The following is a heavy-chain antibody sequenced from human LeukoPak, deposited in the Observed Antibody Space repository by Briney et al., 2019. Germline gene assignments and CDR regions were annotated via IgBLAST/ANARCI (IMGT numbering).Heavy chain of an antibody. CDR3: ARGRLGELSLDRLSFDY. V-gene: IGHV6-1*01. CDR1: GDSVSSNSAA. D-gene: IGHD3-16*02. CDR2: TYYRSKWYN. J-gene: IGHJ4*02. Sequence: SQTLSLTCAISGDSVSSNSAAWNWIRQSPSRGLEWLGRTYYRSKWYNDYAVSVKSRITINPDTSKNPFSLQLNSVTPEDTAVYYCARGRLGELSLDRLSFDYWGQGTLVTVSS.